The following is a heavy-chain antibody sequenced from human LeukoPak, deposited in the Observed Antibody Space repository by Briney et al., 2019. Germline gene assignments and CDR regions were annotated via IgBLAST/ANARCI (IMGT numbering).Heavy chain of an antibody. D-gene: IGHD4-17*01. CDR1: GFTFSSYA. Sequence: GGSLRLSCAASGFTFSSYAKSWVRRAAGKGLEWVSAISGSGGSTYYADSVKGRFTISRDNSKNTLYLQMNSLKAEDTAVYYCAKEDGRYFDYWGQGTLVTVSS. V-gene: IGHV3-23*01. J-gene: IGHJ4*02. CDR2: ISGSGGST. CDR3: AKEDGRYFDY.